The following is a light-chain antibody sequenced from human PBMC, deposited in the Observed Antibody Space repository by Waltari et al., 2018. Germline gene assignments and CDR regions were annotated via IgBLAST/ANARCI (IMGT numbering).Light chain of an antibody. CDR2: KAS. J-gene: IGKJ4*01. CDR1: QRISSW. CDR3: QQYNSYLLT. V-gene: IGKV1-5*03. Sequence: DIQMTQSPSTLSASVGDRVTITCRASQRISSWLAWYQQKPGKAPKLLIYKASSLESGVPSRFSGSGSGKEFTLTISSLQPDDFATYYCQQYNSYLLTFGGGTKVEIK.